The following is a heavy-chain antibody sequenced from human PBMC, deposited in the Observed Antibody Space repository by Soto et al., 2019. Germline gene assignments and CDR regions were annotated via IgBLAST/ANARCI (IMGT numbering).Heavy chain of an antibody. CDR2: MDPKTGNT. CDR1: GYSFTGYD. CDR3: ARGRGWRDY. D-gene: IGHD6-19*01. J-gene: IGHJ4*02. Sequence: ASVKVSCKASGYSFTGYDINWVRQATGQGLEWMGWMDPKTGNTDYGQKFQGRVTMTRNTSISTAYMELSSLTSEDTAVYYCARGRGWRDYWGQGTLVTVSS. V-gene: IGHV1-8*01.